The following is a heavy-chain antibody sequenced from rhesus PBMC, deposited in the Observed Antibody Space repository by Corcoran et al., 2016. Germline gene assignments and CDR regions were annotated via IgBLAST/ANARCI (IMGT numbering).Heavy chain of an antibody. CDR2: IHGSVGQT. D-gene: IGHD6-13*01. Sequence: QVQLQESGPAVVNPSETLSLTCAVSGGSISSSIWWSWIRQSPGRGLEWMGGIHGSVGQTEYNPSLKSRVTISKDTSQNQFFLNLNSVTAADTALYYCATGPVSQLDYWGQGVLLTVSS. J-gene: IGHJ4*01. CDR1: GGSISSSIW. CDR3: ATGPVSQLDY. V-gene: IGHV4-93*01.